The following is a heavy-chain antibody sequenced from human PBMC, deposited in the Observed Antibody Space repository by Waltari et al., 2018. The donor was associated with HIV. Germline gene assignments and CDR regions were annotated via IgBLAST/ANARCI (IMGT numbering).Heavy chain of an antibody. CDR1: GGAFSGFH. D-gene: IGHD5-18*01. V-gene: IGHV4-34*01. CDR2: IDHVGDT. J-gene: IGHJ5*02. Sequence: QVHLQQWGAGLLKPSETLSLTCAVYGGAFSGFHWSWIRQAPGKGFEWIGEIDHVGDTIYNPSLTSRLTISVDPSKKQFSLTLTSVTAADTAVYYCAKSPPQPGILLASRGWFDPWGQGTLVTVSS. CDR3: AKSPPQPGILLASRGWFDP.